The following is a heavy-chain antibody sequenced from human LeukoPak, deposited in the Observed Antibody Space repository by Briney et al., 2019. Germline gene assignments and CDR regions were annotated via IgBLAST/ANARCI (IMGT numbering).Heavy chain of an antibody. D-gene: IGHD6-13*01. Sequence: GGSLRLSCTASGFTFGDYAMSWFRQAPGKGLEWVGFIRSKAYGGTTEYAASVKGRFTISRDDSKSIAYLQMNSLKTEDTAVYYCAKDHALDLASSWSNYYYYGMDVWGQGTTVTVSS. J-gene: IGHJ6*02. V-gene: IGHV3-49*03. CDR2: IRSKAYGGTT. CDR3: AKDHALDLASSWSNYYYYGMDV. CDR1: GFTFGDYA.